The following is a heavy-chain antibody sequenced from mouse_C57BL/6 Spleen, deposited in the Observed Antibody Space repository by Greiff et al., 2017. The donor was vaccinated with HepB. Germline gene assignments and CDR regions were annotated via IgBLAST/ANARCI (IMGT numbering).Heavy chain of an antibody. J-gene: IGHJ3*01. D-gene: IGHD2-4*01. CDR1: GYTFTSYW. Sequence: VQLQQSGAELVRPGSSVKLSCKASGYTFTSYWMDWVKQRPGQGLEWIGNIYPSDSETHYNQKFKDKATLTVDKSSSTAYMQLSSLTSEDSAVYYCARSPPYDYDDAYWGQGTLVTVSA. CDR2: IYPSDSET. CDR3: ARSPPYDYDDAY. V-gene: IGHV1-61*01.